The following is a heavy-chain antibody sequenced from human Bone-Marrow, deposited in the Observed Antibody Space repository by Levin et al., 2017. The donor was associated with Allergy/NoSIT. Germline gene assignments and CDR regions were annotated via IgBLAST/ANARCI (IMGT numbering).Heavy chain of an antibody. CDR1: GFTFSSYW. Sequence: TGGSLRLSCAASGFTFSSYWMHWVRQAPGKGLVWVSRINSDGSSTSYADSVKGRFTISRDNAKNTLYLQMNSLRAEDTAVYYCARGARRDMIVVVTNWFDPWGQGTLVTVSS. D-gene: IGHD3-22*01. J-gene: IGHJ5*02. V-gene: IGHV3-74*01. CDR2: INSDGSST. CDR3: ARGARRDMIVVVTNWFDP.